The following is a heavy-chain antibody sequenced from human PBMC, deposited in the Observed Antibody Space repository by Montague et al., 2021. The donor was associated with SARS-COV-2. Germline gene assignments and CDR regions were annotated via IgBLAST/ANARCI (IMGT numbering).Heavy chain of an antibody. CDR3: ARDAGATGGQYAFDL. Sequence: SLRLSCAGSGFPFSSYELNWIRQAPGKGLEWVSYIGSTGTTIYYADSVKDRFTISRDNAKNSLYLQLNRLRVDDTAAYYCARDAGATGGQYAFDLWGQGTMVTVSS. D-gene: IGHD3-10*01. CDR1: GFPFSSYE. J-gene: IGHJ3*01. CDR2: IGSTGTTI. V-gene: IGHV3-48*03.